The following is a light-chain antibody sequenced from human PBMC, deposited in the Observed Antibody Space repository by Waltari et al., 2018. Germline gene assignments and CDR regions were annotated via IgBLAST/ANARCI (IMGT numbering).Light chain of an antibody. CDR2: GAS. J-gene: IGKJ3*01. V-gene: IGKV3-20*01. CDR3: QQFGGSPPHIT. Sequence: EIVLTQSPGTLSLSPGESATISCRASQSVSSIYLAWYQQKPGQAPRLLIYGASSRATGIPDRFSGSGSGTDFTLTSSRLEPEDFAVYYCQQFGGSPPHITFGPGTKVDIK. CDR1: QSVSSIY.